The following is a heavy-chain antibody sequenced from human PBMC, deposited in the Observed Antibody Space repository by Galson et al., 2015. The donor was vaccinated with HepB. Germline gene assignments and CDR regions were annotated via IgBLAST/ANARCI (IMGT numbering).Heavy chain of an antibody. CDR2: INPSGGST. Sequence: SVKVSCKASGYTFTSYYMHWVRQAPGQGLEWMGIINPSGGSTSYAQKFQGRVTMTRNTSTSTVYMELCSLRSEDTAVYYCARDRGLGAANYYFDYWGQGTLVTVSS. V-gene: IGHV1-46*01. CDR3: ARDRGLGAANYYFDY. J-gene: IGHJ4*02. D-gene: IGHD1-1*01. CDR1: GYTFTSYY.